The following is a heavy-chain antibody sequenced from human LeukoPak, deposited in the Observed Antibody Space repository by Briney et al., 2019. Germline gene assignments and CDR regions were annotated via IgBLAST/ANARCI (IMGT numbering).Heavy chain of an antibody. CDR2: IRYDGTHK. Sequence: GGSLRLSCVASGISFSSYWMAWVRQAPGKGLEWVANIRYDGTHKFYADSVKGRFTISRDNAKNSLFLEMNSLRADDTAVYFCASSHDSSGNDWGQGTLVTVSS. D-gene: IGHD3-22*01. CDR3: ASSHDSSGND. CDR1: GISFSSYW. V-gene: IGHV3-7*01. J-gene: IGHJ4*02.